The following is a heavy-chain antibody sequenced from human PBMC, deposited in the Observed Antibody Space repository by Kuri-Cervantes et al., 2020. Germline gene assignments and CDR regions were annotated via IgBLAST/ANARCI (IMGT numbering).Heavy chain of an antibody. Sequence: GESLKISCAASGFTFSSYEMNWVRQAPGKGLEWVSYISSSGSTIYYADSVKGRFTISRDNAKNSLYLQMNSLRAEDTAVYYCASGDRRPGGGSWWYGYFDYWGQGTLVTVSS. CDR2: ISSSGSTI. D-gene: IGHD2-15*01. CDR3: ASGDRRPGGGSWWYGYFDY. V-gene: IGHV3-48*03. CDR1: GFTFSSYE. J-gene: IGHJ4*02.